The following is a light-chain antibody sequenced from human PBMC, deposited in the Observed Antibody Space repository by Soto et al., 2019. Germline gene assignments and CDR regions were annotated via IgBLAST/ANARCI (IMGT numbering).Light chain of an antibody. CDR1: QRINSW. CDR3: QQYEALWT. Sequence: DIQMTQSPSTLSASVGDRVTITCRASQRINSWLAWYQQKPGKAPNLLIYDASTLESGVPSRFRGSGSGTEFTLTITSLQPGDFATYYCQQYEALWTFGQGTKVEIK. V-gene: IGKV1-5*01. CDR2: DAS. J-gene: IGKJ1*01.